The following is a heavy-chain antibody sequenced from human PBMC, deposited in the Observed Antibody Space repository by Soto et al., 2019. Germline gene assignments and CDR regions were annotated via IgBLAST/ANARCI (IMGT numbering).Heavy chain of an antibody. V-gene: IGHV3-33*01. Sequence: GGSLRLSCAASGFTFSSYGMHWVRQAPGKGLEWVAVIWYDGSNKYYADSVKGRFTISRDNSKNTLYLQMNSLRAEDTTVYYCARDLGGYDLNDSYFDYWGQGTLVTVSS. CDR1: GFTFSSYG. CDR3: ARDLGGYDLNDSYFDY. CDR2: IWYDGSNK. J-gene: IGHJ4*02. D-gene: IGHD5-12*01.